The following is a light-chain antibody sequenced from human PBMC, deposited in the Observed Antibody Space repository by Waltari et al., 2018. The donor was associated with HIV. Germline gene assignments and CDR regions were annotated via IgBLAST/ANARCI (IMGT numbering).Light chain of an antibody. CDR1: QIINNHL. CDR2: GAS. CDR3: QQYGASYV. V-gene: IGKV3-20*01. J-gene: IGKJ2*01. Sequence: EIVLTQSPGTLSLSPGEGVTLSCRASQIINNHLLAWYQQKPGQGPRLLIWGASNRVTGIPGRFSCSGSGTDFTLTISRLEPEDFAVYYCQQYGASYVFGQGTKLETK.